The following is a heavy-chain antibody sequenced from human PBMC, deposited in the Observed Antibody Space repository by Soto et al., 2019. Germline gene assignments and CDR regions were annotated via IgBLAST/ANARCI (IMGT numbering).Heavy chain of an antibody. D-gene: IGHD1-1*01. V-gene: IGHV3-72*01. J-gene: IGHJ4*02. CDR3: IRVALGSTTRFFDH. CDR1: GFTFSDHY. CDR2: IRNRANFYST. Sequence: DLVESGGGLVQPGGSLRLSCAASGFTFSDHYMDWVRQAPGKGLEWVGRIRNRANFYSTQYAASVRGRFSISRDDSQNLLYLQMNSLTTDDTGVFYCIRVALGSTTRFFDHWGQGILVTVSS.